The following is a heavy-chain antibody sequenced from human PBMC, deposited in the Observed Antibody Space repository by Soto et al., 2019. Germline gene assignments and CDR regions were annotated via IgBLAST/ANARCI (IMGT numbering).Heavy chain of an antibody. CDR2: IWYDGSNK. D-gene: IGHD2-8*02. CDR3: ARGLVGFFHIDY. Sequence: VQLVESGGGLVQPGGSLRLSCAASGFTFSSYWMSWVRQAPGKGLQWVAVIWYDGSNKYYADSVKGRFTISRDNSKSTVFLQMNSLRAEDTAVYYCARGLVGFFHIDYWGQGSLVTVSS. CDR1: GFTFSSYW. V-gene: IGHV3-33*08. J-gene: IGHJ4*02.